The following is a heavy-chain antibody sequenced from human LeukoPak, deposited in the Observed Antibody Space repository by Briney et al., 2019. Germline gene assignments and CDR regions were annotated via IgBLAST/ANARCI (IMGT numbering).Heavy chain of an antibody. V-gene: IGHV4-59*01. J-gene: IGHJ4*02. CDR3: ARDGVNYYDISGYDI. CDR2: IYYSGRT. D-gene: IGHD3-22*01. CDR1: GGSLSSGY. Sequence: SETLSLTCIVSGGSLSSGYWSWIRQPPGKGLEWIGYIYYSGRTNYNPSLKSRVTISVDTSKNQFSLKLSSVTAADTAVYYCARDGVNYYDISGYDIWGRGTLVTVSS.